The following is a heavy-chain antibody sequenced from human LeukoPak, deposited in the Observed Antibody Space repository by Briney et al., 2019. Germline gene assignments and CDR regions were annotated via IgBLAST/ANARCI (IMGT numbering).Heavy chain of an antibody. CDR1: GGTFSSYA. CDR2: IIPIFGTA. D-gene: IGHD2-15*01. J-gene: IGHJ5*02. CDR3: ARGYCSVGSCIFDP. Sequence: AASVTVSCKASGGTFSSYAISWVRQAPGQGLEWMGGIIPIFGTANYAQKFQGRVTITTDESTSTAYMELSSLRSEDTAVYYCARGYCSVGSCIFDPWGQGTLVTVSS. V-gene: IGHV1-69*05.